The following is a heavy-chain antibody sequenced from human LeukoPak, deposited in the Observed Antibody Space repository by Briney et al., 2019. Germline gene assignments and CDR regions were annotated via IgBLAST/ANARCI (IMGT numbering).Heavy chain of an antibody. CDR3: ARKNRIQLWYYNWFDP. J-gene: IGHJ5*02. D-gene: IGHD5-18*01. CDR2: IYHSGST. Sequence: SETLSLTCTVSGYSISSGYYWGWIRQPPGKGLEWIGSIYHSGSTYYNPSLKSRVTISVDTSKNQFSLKLSSVTAADTAVYYCARKNRIQLWYYNWFDPWGQGTLVTVSS. CDR1: GYSISSGYY. V-gene: IGHV4-38-2*02.